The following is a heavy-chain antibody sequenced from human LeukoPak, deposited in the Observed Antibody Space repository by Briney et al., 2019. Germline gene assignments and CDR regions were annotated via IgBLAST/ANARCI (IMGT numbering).Heavy chain of an antibody. D-gene: IGHD3-22*01. CDR3: ARERTMTSFDY. CDR1: GGSISSYY. Sequence: PSETLSLTCTVSGGSISSYYWGWIRQPPGKGLEWIGSVYYSGNTYYNPSLKSRVTISVDTSKNQFSLNLNSVTAADTAVYYCARERTMTSFDYWGQGTLVTVSS. V-gene: IGHV4-39*07. J-gene: IGHJ4*02. CDR2: VYYSGNT.